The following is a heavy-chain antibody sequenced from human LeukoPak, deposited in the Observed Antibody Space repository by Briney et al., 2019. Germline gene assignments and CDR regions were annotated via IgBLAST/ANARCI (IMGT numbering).Heavy chain of an antibody. Sequence: SETLSLTCTVSGDSISSYYWSWIRQPAGKGLEWIGRIHPSGSTNYNPSLKSRVTLSVDTSKNQFSLKLSSVTAADTAVYYCARGGSDGYNYWGQGTLVTVSS. J-gene: IGHJ4*02. CDR3: ARGGSDGYNY. D-gene: IGHD5-24*01. CDR1: GDSISSYY. CDR2: IHPSGST. V-gene: IGHV4-4*07.